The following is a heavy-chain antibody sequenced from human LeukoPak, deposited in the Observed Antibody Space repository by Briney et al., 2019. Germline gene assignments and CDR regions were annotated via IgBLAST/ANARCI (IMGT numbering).Heavy chain of an antibody. CDR3: ARDGGITMVRGVIRDSYWFGP. J-gene: IGHJ5*02. CDR2: IIPIFGTA. D-gene: IGHD3-10*01. CDR1: GGTFSSYA. Sequence: SVKVSCKASGGTFSSYAISWVRQAPGQGLEWMGRIIPIFGTANYAQKFQGRVTITTDESTSTAYMELSSLRSEDTAVYYCARDGGITMVRGVIRDSYWFGPWGQGTLVTVSS. V-gene: IGHV1-69*05.